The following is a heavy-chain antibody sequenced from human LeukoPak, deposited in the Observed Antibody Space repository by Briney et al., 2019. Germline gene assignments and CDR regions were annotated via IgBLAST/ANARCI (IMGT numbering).Heavy chain of an antibody. J-gene: IGHJ4*02. CDR1: GFTFSSYA. D-gene: IGHD3-10*01. V-gene: IGHV3-30-3*01. CDR3: ARDFRLYGSGSYWAYFDY. Sequence: GRSLRLSCAASGFTFSSYAMHWVRQAPGKGLEWVAVISYDGSNKYCADSVKGRFTISRDNSKNTLYLQMNSLRAEDTAVYYCARDFRLYGSGSYWAYFDYWGQGTLVTVSS. CDR2: ISYDGSNK.